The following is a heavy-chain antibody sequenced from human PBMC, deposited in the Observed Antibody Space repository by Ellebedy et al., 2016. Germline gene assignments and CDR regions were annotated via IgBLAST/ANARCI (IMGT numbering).Heavy chain of an antibody. CDR1: EITFSVHW. CDR3: ARRNDFDI. V-gene: IGHV3-7*01. Sequence: GGSLRLXCAASEITFSVHWMNWVRQAPGKGLEWVANINQDGSEINYVDSVKGRFTISRDNAKNSVYLQMNSLRAEDTAVYYCARRNDFDIWGQGTMVTVSS. CDR2: INQDGSEI. J-gene: IGHJ3*02.